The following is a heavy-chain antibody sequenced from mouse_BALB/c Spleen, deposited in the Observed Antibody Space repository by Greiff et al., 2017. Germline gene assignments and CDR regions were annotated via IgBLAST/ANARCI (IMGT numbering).Heavy chain of an antibody. CDR2: INPGSGGT. D-gene: IGHD1-1*01. J-gene: IGHJ2*01. Sequence: VQLQQSGAELVRPGTSVKVSCKASGYAFTNYLIEWVKQRPGQGLEWIGVINPGSGGTNYNEKFKGKATLTADKSSSTAYMQLSSLTSDDSAVYFYARSFITTVVAHDYWGQGTTLTVSS. CDR3: ARSFITTVVAHDY. CDR1: GYAFTNYL. V-gene: IGHV1-54*01.